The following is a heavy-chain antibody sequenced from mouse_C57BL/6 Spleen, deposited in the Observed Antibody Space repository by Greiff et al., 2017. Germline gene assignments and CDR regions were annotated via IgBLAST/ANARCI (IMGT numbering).Heavy chain of an antibody. Sequence: EVQLVESEGGLVQPGSSMKLSCTASGFTFSDYYMAWVRQVPEKGLEWVANINYDGSSTYYLDSLKSRFIISRDNAKNILYLQMSSLKSEDTATYYCARVILRYAMDYWGQGTSVTVSS. CDR3: ARVILRYAMDY. V-gene: IGHV5-16*01. CDR1: GFTFSDYY. CDR2: INYDGSST. J-gene: IGHJ4*01. D-gene: IGHD1-1*01.